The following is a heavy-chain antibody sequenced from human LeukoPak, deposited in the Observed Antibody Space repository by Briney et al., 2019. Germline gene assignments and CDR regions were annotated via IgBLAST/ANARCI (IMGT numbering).Heavy chain of an antibody. Sequence: RPSETLSLTCTVSGGSISSYYWSWIRQPPGKGLEWIGYIYYSGSTNYNPSLKSRVTISVDTSKNQFSLKLSSVTAADTAVYYCARNRRYSSSWSFDYWGQGTLVTVSS. V-gene: IGHV4-59*01. J-gene: IGHJ4*02. D-gene: IGHD6-13*01. CDR3: ARNRRYSSSWSFDY. CDR2: IYYSGST. CDR1: GGSISSYY.